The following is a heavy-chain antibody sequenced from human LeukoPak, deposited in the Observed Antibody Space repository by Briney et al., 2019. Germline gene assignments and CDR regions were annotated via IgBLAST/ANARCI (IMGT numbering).Heavy chain of an antibody. J-gene: IGHJ3*02. CDR2: IGTAGDT. CDR1: GFTFSSYD. V-gene: IGHV3-13*01. D-gene: IGHD1-14*01. Sequence: GGSLRLSCAASGFTFSSYDMHWVRQATGKGLEWVSAIGTAGDTYYPGSVKGRFTISRENAKNSLYLQMNSLRAGDTAVYYCARQEPHADAFDIWGQGTMVTVSS. CDR3: ARQEPHADAFDI.